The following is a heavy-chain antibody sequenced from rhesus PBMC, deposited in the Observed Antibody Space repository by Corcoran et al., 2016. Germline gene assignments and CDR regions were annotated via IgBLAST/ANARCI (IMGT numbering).Heavy chain of an antibody. D-gene: IGHD2-15*01. Sequence: LQLQESGPGLVKPSETLSLTCAVSGGSISSNWWSLIRQPPGKGLAWIGRISGSGGSTSSNPSLKSRVTISTDTSKNQFSLRLSSVTAADTAVYYCARTYCSGTYCTIGYNRFDVWGPGVLVTVSS. V-gene: IGHV4-173*01. J-gene: IGHJ5-1*01. CDR3: ARTYCSGTYCTIGYNRFDV. CDR2: ISGSGGST. CDR1: GGSISSNW.